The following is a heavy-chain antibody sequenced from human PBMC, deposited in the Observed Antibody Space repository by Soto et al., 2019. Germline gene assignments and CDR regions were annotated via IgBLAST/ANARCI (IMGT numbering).Heavy chain of an antibody. CDR3: AKDRRGYCSSTSCYNNWFDP. CDR2: ISDDGTNK. V-gene: IGHV3-30-3*01. Sequence: GGSLRLSCTASGFIFSGYPMHWVRQAPGKGLEWVAIISDDGTNKDYADSVKGRFTISRDNSKNTLNLQMNSLRAEDTAVYYCAKDRRGYCSSTSCYNNWFDPWGQGTMVTVSS. J-gene: IGHJ5*02. CDR1: GFIFSGYP. D-gene: IGHD2-2*01.